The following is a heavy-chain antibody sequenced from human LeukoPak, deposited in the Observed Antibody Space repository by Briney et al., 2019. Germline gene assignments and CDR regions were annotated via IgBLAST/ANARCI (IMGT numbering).Heavy chain of an antibody. Sequence: GGSLRLSCAASGFTFSSYSMNWVRQAPGKGLEWVANIKQDGSEKYYVDSVKGRFTISRDSAKNSLYLQMNSLRAGDTAVYYCARESPNRGFDYWGQGTLVTVSS. V-gene: IGHV3-7*01. CDR2: IKQDGSEK. D-gene: IGHD1/OR15-1a*01. CDR3: ARESPNRGFDY. J-gene: IGHJ4*02. CDR1: GFTFSSYS.